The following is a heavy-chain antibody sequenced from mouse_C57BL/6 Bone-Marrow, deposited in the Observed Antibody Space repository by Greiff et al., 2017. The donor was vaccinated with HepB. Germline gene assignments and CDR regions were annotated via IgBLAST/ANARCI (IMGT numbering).Heavy chain of an antibody. Sequence: VMLVESGPGLVQPSQRLSIPCTVSGFSLTSYGVHWVRQPPGKGLEWLGVLWSGGSTDYNAAFISRLSISKDNSKSQVFFKRNSLQADDTAIYYCAKNGSSYPRYFDVWGTGTTVTVSS. CDR2: LWSGGST. J-gene: IGHJ1*03. CDR1: GFSLTSYG. D-gene: IGHD1-1*01. CDR3: AKNGSSYPRYFDV. V-gene: IGHV2-4*01.